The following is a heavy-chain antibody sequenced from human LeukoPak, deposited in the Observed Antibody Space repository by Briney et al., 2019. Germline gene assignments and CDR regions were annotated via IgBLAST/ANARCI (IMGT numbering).Heavy chain of an antibody. V-gene: IGHV3-9*03. Sequence: GRSLRLSCAASGFTFDDYAMHWVRQAPGKGLEWVSGISWNSGSIGYADSVKGRFTISRDNAKNSLYLQMNSLRAEDMALYYCAKGGYDPDYFFDYWGQGTLVTVSS. CDR1: GFTFDDYA. CDR3: AKGGYDPDYFFDY. J-gene: IGHJ4*02. D-gene: IGHD3-16*01. CDR2: ISWNSGSI.